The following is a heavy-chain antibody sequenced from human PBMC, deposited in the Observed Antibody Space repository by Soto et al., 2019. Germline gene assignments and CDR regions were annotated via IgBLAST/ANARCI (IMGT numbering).Heavy chain of an antibody. Sequence: LSLTCTVSGGSISSYYWSWIRQPAGKGLEWIGRIYTSGSTNYNPSLKSRVTMSVDTSKNQFSLKLSSVTAADTAVYYCASSSSSGYPSWFDPWGQGTLVTVSS. V-gene: IGHV4-4*07. CDR1: GGSISSYY. CDR3: ASSSSSGYPSWFDP. J-gene: IGHJ5*02. CDR2: IYTSGST. D-gene: IGHD3-22*01.